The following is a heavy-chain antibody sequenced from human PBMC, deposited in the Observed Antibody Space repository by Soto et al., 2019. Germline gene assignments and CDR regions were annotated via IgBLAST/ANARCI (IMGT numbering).Heavy chain of an antibody. V-gene: IGHV1-3*01. CDR1: GYTFTTHA. Sequence: ASVKVSCKASGYTFTTHAMHWVRQAPGQSLEWMGWINGGTGTANYAQKFQGRVTITADESTSTAYMELSSLRSEDTAVYYCARDLRDIVVVPAAIGRQFRYYYYGMDVWGQGTTVTVSS. CDR3: ARDLRDIVVVPAAIGRQFRYYYYGMDV. CDR2: INGGTGTA. J-gene: IGHJ6*02. D-gene: IGHD2-2*02.